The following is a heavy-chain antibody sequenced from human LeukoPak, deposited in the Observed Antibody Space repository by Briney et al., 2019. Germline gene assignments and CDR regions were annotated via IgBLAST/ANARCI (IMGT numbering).Heavy chain of an antibody. Sequence: ASLKVSCKASGYTFTSFDINWVRQAAGQGLEWMGWMRPGSGNTGYAESFQGRITLTRDTSTNTAFMELSSLTSEDTAVYYCARGYYYYYYMDVWGKGTTVTVS. CDR3: ARGYYYYYYMDV. CDR2: MRPGSGNT. V-gene: IGHV1-8*01. CDR1: GYTFTSFD. J-gene: IGHJ6*03.